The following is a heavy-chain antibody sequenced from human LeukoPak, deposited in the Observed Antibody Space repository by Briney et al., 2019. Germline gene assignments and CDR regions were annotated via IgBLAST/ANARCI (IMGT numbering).Heavy chain of an antibody. J-gene: IGHJ1*01. D-gene: IGHD2-15*01. CDR1: GGSFSGYY. CDR2: INHSEAT. V-gene: IGHV4-34*01. CDR3: AREAQYCSGGSCYGGYFQH. Sequence: SETLSLTCAVYGGSFSGYYWGWIRQSPGKGLEWIGEINHSEATDDNPSFKSRVTISVDTSKNQFSLKLSSVTAAGTAVYYCAREAQYCSGGSCYGGYFQHWGQGTLVTVSS.